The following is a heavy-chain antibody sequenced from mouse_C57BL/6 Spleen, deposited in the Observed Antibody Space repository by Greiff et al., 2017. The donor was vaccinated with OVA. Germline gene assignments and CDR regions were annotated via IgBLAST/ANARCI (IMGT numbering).Heavy chain of an antibody. CDR1: GYTFTSYW. V-gene: IGHV1-7*01. CDR3: ARDEYYAGVRNYFEY. D-gene: IGHD2-14*01. Sequence: VKLMESGAELAKPGASVKLSCKASGYTFTSYWMHWVKQRPGQGLEWIGYINPSSGYTKYNQKFKDKATLTADKSSSTAYMQLGRLTYEDSAVYYCARDEYYAGVRNYFEYWGQGTTLTVSS. CDR2: INPSSGYT. J-gene: IGHJ2*01.